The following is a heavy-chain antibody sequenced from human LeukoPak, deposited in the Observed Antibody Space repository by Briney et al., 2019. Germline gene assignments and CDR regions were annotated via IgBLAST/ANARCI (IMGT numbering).Heavy chain of an antibody. J-gene: IGHJ4*02. V-gene: IGHV3-30*04. CDR2: ISYDGSNK. D-gene: IGHD1-1*01. CDR3: ARVQLERSGEPFDY. Sequence: GGSLRLFCAASGFTFSSYAMHWVRQAPGKGLEWVAVISYDGSNKYYADSVKGRFTISRDNSKNTLYLQMNSLRAEDTAVYYCARVQLERSGEPFDYWGQGTLVTVSS. CDR1: GFTFSSYA.